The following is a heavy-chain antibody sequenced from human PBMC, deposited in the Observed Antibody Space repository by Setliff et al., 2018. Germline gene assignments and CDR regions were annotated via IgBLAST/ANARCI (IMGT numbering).Heavy chain of an antibody. J-gene: IGHJ4*02. CDR1: GYTFTSYG. V-gene: IGHV1-18*01. CDR2: ISAYNGNT. D-gene: IGHD3-10*01. Sequence: GASVKVSCKASGYTFTSYGISWVRQAPGQGLEWMGWISAYNGNTNYAQKLQGRVTMTTDTSTSTAYVELRSLRSDDTAVYYCARVHTYYYGSGSYGGRYYFDYWGQGTLVTVSS. CDR3: ARVHTYYYGSGSYGGRYYFDY.